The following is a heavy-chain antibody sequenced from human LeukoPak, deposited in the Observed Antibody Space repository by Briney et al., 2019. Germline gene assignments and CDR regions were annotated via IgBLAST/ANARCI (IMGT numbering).Heavy chain of an antibody. Sequence: ASVKVSCKASGYTFSSYAMHWVRQAPGQRLEWMGWINAGNGNTKYSQKFQGRVTITRNTSANTAYMELSSLRSEDTAVYYCARGGLYYDLWSGHLDYWGQGTLVTVSS. J-gene: IGHJ4*02. CDR3: ARGGLYYDLWSGHLDY. D-gene: IGHD3-3*01. V-gene: IGHV1-3*01. CDR1: GYTFSSYA. CDR2: INAGNGNT.